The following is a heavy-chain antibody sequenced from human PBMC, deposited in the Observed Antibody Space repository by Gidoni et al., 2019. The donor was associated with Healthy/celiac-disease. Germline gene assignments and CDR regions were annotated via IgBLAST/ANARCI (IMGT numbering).Heavy chain of an antibody. D-gene: IGHD5-18*01. CDR1: GFTFSSYS. V-gene: IGHV3-21*01. CDR3: ARVDTAIAAFDY. J-gene: IGHJ4*02. CDR2: ISSSSSYI. Sequence: EVQLVESGGGLVKPGGSLRLSCAASGFTFSSYSMNWVRQAPGKGLEWVSSISSSSSYIYYADSVKGRFTISRDNAKNSLYLQMNSLRAEDTAVYYCARVDTAIAAFDYWGQGTLVTVSS.